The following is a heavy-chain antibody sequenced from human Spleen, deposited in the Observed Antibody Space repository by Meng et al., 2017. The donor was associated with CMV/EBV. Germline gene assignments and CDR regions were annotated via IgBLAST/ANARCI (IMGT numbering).Heavy chain of an antibody. V-gene: IGHV3-74*01. D-gene: IGHD3-3*01. CDR2: INSDGSST. CDR1: GFTFSSYW. CDR3: AREFSEPDYDFWGGYYSSYYGMDV. Sequence: GESLKISCAASGFTFSSYWMHWVRQAPGKGLVWVSRINSDGSSTSYADSVKGRFTISRDNAKNTLYLQMNSLRAEDTAVYYCAREFSEPDYDFWGGYYSSYYGMDVWGQGTTVTVSS. J-gene: IGHJ6*02.